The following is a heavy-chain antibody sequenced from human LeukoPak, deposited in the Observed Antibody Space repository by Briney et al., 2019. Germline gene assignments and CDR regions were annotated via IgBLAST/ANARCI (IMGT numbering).Heavy chain of an antibody. V-gene: IGHV4-4*02. CDR1: GRSIISSNA. J-gene: IGHJ6*02. Sequence: SETLSLTRAVPGRSIISSNAWRWVRQPPGKGLEWIGEIYHSGSTNYNPSLKSRVTISVDKSKNQFSLKLSSVTAADTAVYYCASNKVGATYYYYYGMDFWGQGTTVTVSS. D-gene: IGHD1-26*01. CDR3: ASNKVGATYYYYYGMDF. CDR2: IYHSGST.